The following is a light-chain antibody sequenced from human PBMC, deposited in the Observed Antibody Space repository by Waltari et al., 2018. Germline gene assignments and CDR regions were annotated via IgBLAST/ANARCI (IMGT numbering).Light chain of an antibody. CDR3: SSYTTSSAPGV. CDR2: GVS. Sequence: QSALTQPASVSGSPGQSITISCSGTDSDVGAYDFVSWYQQHPGKAPHLRLYGVSNRPSGISNRFSASKSGNTASLTISGLQAEDEADYYCSSYTTSSAPGVFGTGTRVTVL. CDR1: DSDVGAYDF. V-gene: IGLV2-14*01. J-gene: IGLJ1*01.